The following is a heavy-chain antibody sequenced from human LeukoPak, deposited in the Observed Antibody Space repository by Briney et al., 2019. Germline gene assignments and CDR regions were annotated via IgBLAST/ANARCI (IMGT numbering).Heavy chain of an antibody. V-gene: IGHV3-74*01. CDR2: INSDGSST. CDR3: ARDLVSSGWYADNWFDP. CDR1: GFTFSSYW. J-gene: IGHJ5*02. Sequence: GGSLRLSCAASGFTFSSYWMHWVRHAPGKGLVWVSRINSDGSSTSYADSVKGRFTISRDNAKNTLYLQMNSLRAEDTAVYYCARDLVSSGWYADNWFDPWGQGTLVTVSS. D-gene: IGHD6-19*01.